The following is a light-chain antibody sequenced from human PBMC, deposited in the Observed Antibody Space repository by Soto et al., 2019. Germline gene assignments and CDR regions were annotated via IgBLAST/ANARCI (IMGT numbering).Light chain of an antibody. CDR3: LSYDSSLSGLV. V-gene: IGLV1-40*01. Sequence: QSVLTQPPSVSGAPGQRVTISCSGSSSNIGVGYTVHWYQQLPGTAPKLLIYGNSNRPSGVPDRFSGSKSGTSASLAITGLQTEDEADYYCLSYDSSLSGLVFGTGTKLTVL. CDR2: GNS. J-gene: IGLJ1*01. CDR1: SSNIGVGYT.